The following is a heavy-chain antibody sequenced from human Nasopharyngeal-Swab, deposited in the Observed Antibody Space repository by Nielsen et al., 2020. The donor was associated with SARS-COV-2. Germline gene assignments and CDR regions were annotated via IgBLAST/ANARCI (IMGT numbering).Heavy chain of an antibody. CDR1: GFTFSSYS. Sequence: LSLTCAASGFTFSSYSMNWVRQAPGKGLEWVSSISSSSSYIYYADSVKGRFTISRDNAKNSLYLQMNSLRAEDTAVYYCARDLLYYDFWSGYSPYFDYWGQGTLVTVSS. J-gene: IGHJ4*02. CDR3: ARDLLYYDFWSGYSPYFDY. V-gene: IGHV3-21*01. CDR2: ISSSSSYI. D-gene: IGHD3-3*01.